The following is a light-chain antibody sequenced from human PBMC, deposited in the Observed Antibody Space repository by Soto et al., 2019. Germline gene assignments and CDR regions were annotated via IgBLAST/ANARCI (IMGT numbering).Light chain of an antibody. J-gene: IGKJ2*01. CDR1: QTVSSSN. V-gene: IGKV3-20*01. Sequence: VLTQSPGTLSLSPGGRATLSCRASQTVSSSNLAWYQKKSGQAPRVVIYGASTRATGIPDRFSGSGSGTDFTLTISRLEPEDFAVYYCQQYDNSPYTFGQGTNLEIK. CDR2: GAS. CDR3: QQYDNSPYT.